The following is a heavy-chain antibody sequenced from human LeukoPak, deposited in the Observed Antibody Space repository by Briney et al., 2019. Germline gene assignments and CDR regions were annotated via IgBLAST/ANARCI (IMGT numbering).Heavy chain of an antibody. CDR1: GYTFTSYG. J-gene: IGHJ4*02. D-gene: IGHD2-2*01. Sequence: ASVKVSCKASGYTFTSYGISWVRQAPGQGLEWMGWISAYNGNTNYAQNLQGRVTMTTDTSTSTAYMELRSLRSDDTAVYYCARVSCSSTSCYSAFDYWGQGTLVTVSS. CDR3: ARVSCSSTSCYSAFDY. CDR2: ISAYNGNT. V-gene: IGHV1-18*01.